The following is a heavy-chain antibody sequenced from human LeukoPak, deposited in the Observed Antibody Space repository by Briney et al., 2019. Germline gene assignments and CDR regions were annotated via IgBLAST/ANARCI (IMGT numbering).Heavy chain of an antibody. V-gene: IGHV3-48*02. CDR3: ARDLDWSFDY. D-gene: IGHD3-9*01. Sequence: GGSLRLSCAASGFTFNTFTMNWVRQAPGKGLEWISWINTTNFVYYADSVKGRLTISRDDARNSLHLQLNSLRDEDTAVYYCARDLDWSFDYWGQGALVTVSS. CDR1: GFTFNTFT. CDR2: INTTNFV. J-gene: IGHJ4*02.